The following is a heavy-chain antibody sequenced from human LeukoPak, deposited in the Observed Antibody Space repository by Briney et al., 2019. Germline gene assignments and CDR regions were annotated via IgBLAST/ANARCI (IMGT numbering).Heavy chain of an antibody. CDR2: INPNSGGT. J-gene: IGHJ4*02. Sequence: GASVKVSCKASGYTFTGYYMHWVRQAPGQGLEWMGWINPNSGGTNYAQKFQGRVTMTRDTSISTAYMELSRLRSDDTAVYYCASMSNSYGAFRVDYWGQGTLVTVSS. V-gene: IGHV1-2*02. CDR3: ASMSNSYGAFRVDY. CDR1: GYTFTGYY. D-gene: IGHD5-18*01.